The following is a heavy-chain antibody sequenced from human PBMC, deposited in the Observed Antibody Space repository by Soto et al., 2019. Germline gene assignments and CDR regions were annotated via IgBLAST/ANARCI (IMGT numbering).Heavy chain of an antibody. J-gene: IGHJ4*02. CDR2: ISWNSGSI. CDR1: GFTFDDYA. Sequence: PGGSLRLSCAASGFTFDDYAMHWVRQAPGKGLEWVSGISWNSGSIGYADSVKGRFTISRDNAKNSLYLQMNSLRAEDTALYYCAKDMPVRGWYLTGFDYWGQGTLVTVSS. V-gene: IGHV3-9*01. CDR3: AKDMPVRGWYLTGFDY. D-gene: IGHD6-19*01.